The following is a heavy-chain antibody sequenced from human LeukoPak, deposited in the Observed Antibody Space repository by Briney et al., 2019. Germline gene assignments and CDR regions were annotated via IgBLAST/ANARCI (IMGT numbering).Heavy chain of an antibody. CDR1: GFTFSSYS. J-gene: IGHJ5*02. V-gene: IGHV3-48*01. CDR2: ISSSSSTI. D-gene: IGHD3-16*01. CDR3: ARDADYFMFDP. Sequence: PGGSLRLSCAASGFTFSSYSMNWVRQAPGKGLEWVSYISSSSSTIYYADSVKGRFTISRDNAKNSLYLQMNSLRAEDTAVYYCARDADYFMFDPWGQGTLVTVSS.